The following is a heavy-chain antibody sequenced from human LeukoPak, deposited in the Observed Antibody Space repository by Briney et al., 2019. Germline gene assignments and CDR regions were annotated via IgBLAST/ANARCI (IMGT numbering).Heavy chain of an antibody. V-gene: IGHV3-30*04. CDR3: AKDRTSYAFDY. CDR1: GFTFSSYA. J-gene: IGHJ4*02. CDR2: ISYDGSNK. Sequence: GRSLRLSCAASGFTFSSYAMHWVRQAPGKGLEWVAVISYDGSNKYYADSVKGRFTISRDNSKNTLYLQMNSLRAEDTAVYYCAKDRTSYAFDYWGQGTLVTVSS. D-gene: IGHD3-16*01.